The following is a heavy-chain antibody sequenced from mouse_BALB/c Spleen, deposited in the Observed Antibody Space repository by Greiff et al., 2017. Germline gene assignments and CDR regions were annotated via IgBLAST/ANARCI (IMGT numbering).Heavy chain of an antibody. CDR1: GFSLTSYG. Sequence: VKLVESGPGLVQPSQSLSITCPVSGFSLTSYGVHWVRQSPGKGLEWLGVIWSGGSTDYNAAFISRLSISKDNSKSQVFFKMNSLQANDTAIYYCARSDPYAMDYWGQGTSVTVSS. CDR3: ARSDPYAMDY. V-gene: IGHV2-2*02. J-gene: IGHJ4*01. CDR2: IWSGGST.